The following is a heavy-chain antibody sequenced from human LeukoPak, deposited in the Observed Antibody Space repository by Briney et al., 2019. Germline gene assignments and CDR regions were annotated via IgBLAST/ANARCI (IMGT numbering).Heavy chain of an antibody. V-gene: IGHV1-46*01. CDR2: INPSGGST. D-gene: IGHD6-19*01. Sequence: ASVTVSCKASGYTFTSYYMHWVRQAPGQGLEWMGIINPSGGSTSYAQKFQGRVTMTRDTSTSTVYMELSSLRSEDTAVYYCAKDPGIAVAEGVFDYWGQGTLVTVSS. J-gene: IGHJ4*02. CDR1: GYTFTSYY. CDR3: AKDPGIAVAEGVFDY.